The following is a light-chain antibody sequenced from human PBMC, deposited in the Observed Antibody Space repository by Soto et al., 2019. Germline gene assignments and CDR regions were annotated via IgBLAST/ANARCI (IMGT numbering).Light chain of an antibody. CDR3: SSYSSSSTLVV. Sequence: QSALTQPASVSGSPGQSITISCTGTSSEVGGFLYVSWFQQHPGKAPKLMIYAVSNRPSGISNRFSGSKSGNTASLTISGLQAEDEADYYCSSYSSSSTLVVFGGGTKLTVL. CDR2: AVS. V-gene: IGLV2-14*01. CDR1: SSEVGGFLY. J-gene: IGLJ2*01.